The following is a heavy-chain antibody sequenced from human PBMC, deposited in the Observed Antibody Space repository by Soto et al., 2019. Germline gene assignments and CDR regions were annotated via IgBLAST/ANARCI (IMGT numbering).Heavy chain of an antibody. CDR1: EFTVSDKY. D-gene: IGHD3-9*01. Sequence: DVQLVESGGGLVQPGGSLRLSCTVSEFTVSDKYMNWVRQAPGKGLEWVSVVYRGGATYYADSVKGRFTISRDTSKNTVYXQXINVRAEDTAVYYCARGPGPINYYDVLTGPQGILDYWGQGTLVTVSS. J-gene: IGHJ4*02. V-gene: IGHV3-66*01. CDR3: ARGPGPINYYDVLTGPQGILDY. CDR2: VYRGGAT.